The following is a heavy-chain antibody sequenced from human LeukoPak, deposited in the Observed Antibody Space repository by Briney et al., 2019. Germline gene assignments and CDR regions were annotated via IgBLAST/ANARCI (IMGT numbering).Heavy chain of an antibody. CDR2: IYYSRST. D-gene: IGHD5-24*01. CDR3: ARGLDGIFDY. J-gene: IGHJ4*02. CDR1: GGSISSSSYY. Sequence: SETLSLTCTVSGGSISSSSYYWSWIRQPPGKGLEWIGYIYYSRSTNYNPSLKSRVTISVDTSKNQFSLKLSSVTAADTAVYYCARGLDGIFDYWGQGTLVTVSS. V-gene: IGHV4-61*01.